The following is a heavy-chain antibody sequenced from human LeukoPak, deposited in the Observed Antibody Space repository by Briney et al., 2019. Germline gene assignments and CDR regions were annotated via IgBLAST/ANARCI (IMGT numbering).Heavy chain of an antibody. Sequence: GGSLRLSCAASGFTFSTYAVSWVRQAPGKGLEWVSAISGTGSSTYFAGSVKGRFTISRDNSKNTLSLQMSSLRVEDTAVYYCARGSAYRPDGYDIWGQGTMVTVSS. J-gene: IGHJ3*02. CDR2: ISGTGSST. D-gene: IGHD3-16*01. V-gene: IGHV3-23*01. CDR3: ARGSAYRPDGYDI. CDR1: GFTFSTYA.